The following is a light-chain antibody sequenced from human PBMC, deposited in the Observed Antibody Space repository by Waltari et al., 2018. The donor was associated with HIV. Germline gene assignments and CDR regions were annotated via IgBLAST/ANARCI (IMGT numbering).Light chain of an antibody. J-gene: IGLJ2*01. V-gene: IGLV3-25*03. CDR3: QSADTNAYVV. CDR1: ALPKQS. Sequence: SYELAQPPSVSASPGQTARIPCSGDALPKQSAYWYQQKPGQAPVLIIYKDTERPSGIPERFSGSSSGTTVTLTISGVQAEDEADYYCQSADTNAYVVFGGWTKLTVL. CDR2: KDT.